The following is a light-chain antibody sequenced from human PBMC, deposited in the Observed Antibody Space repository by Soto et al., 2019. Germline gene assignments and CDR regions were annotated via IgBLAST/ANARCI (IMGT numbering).Light chain of an antibody. CDR2: GAT. J-gene: IGKJ4*01. CDR1: QSVSFSS. Sequence: EIVLTQSPGTLSLSPGDRATLSCRASQSVSFSSLAWYQQKAGQAHRLLIYGATSRATGIPDRFSGSECGTDVTLTISSLEPEDSAVYYCQQYGSSPLTFGGGTKVEIK. V-gene: IGKV3-20*01. CDR3: QQYGSSPLT.